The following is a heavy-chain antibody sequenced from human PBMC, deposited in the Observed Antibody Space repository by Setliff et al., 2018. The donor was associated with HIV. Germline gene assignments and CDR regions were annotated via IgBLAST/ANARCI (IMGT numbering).Heavy chain of an antibody. D-gene: IGHD4-17*01. CDR3: AKDRHGDYFHYYGMDV. CDR2: ISYDGTNK. J-gene: IGHJ6*02. V-gene: IGHV3-30-3*01. CDR1: GFTFSSYA. Sequence: PAGSLRLSCAVSGFTFSSYAMHWVRQAPGKGLEWVAVISYDGTNKYFADSVKGRFTISRDNPKNTPYLQMNSLRGDDTAMYYCAKDRHGDYFHYYGMDVWGQGTTVTVSS.